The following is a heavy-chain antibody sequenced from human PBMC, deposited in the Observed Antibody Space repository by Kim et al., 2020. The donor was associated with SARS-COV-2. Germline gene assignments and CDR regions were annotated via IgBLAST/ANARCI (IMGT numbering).Heavy chain of an antibody. J-gene: IGHJ5*02. Sequence: GGSLRLSCAASGFTFSSYAMSWVRQAPGKGLEWVSAISGSGGSTYYADSVKGRFTISRDNSKNTLYLQMNSLRAEDTAVYYCANWGDGFLQQLAPHWFDPWGQGTLVTVSS. D-gene: IGHD6-13*01. CDR2: ISGSGGST. V-gene: IGHV3-23*01. CDR1: GFTFSSYA. CDR3: ANWGDGFLQQLAPHWFDP.